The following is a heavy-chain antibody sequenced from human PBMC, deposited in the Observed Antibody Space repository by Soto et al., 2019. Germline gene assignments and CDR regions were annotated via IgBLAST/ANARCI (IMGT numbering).Heavy chain of an antibody. J-gene: IGHJ1*01. CDR3: AATYYYDSSGFWAQH. V-gene: IGHV4-59*01. CDR2: MYYRGST. D-gene: IGHD3-22*01. Sequence: PSATLSLTCSVSGGSIGTYFWSWIRQPPGKGLEYIGYMYYRGSTNYNPSLKSRVTMSLETSKNQFSLRLTSVTAADTAAYFCAATYYYDSSGFWAQHWGQGTLVTVS. CDR1: GGSIGTYF.